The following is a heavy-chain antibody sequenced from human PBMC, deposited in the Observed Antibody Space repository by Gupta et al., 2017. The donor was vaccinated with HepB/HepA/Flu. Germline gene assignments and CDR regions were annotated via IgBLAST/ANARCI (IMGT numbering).Heavy chain of an antibody. D-gene: IGHD6-13*01. V-gene: IGHV4-34*01. Sequence: QVPLQQWGAGPLKPSETLSLTCAVYGGSFCGYYCSWIRQPPGKGLEWIGEINHSGSTNYNPSLKSRVTISVDTSKNQFPLKLSSVTAADTAVYYCARGRSSSQSNYYYYYGMDVWGQGTTVTVSS. CDR1: GGSFCGYY. J-gene: IGHJ6*02. CDR3: ARGRSSSQSNYYYYYGMDV. CDR2: INHSGST.